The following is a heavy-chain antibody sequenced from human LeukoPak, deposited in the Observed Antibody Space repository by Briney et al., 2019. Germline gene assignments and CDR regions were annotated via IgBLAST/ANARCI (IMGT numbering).Heavy chain of an antibody. CDR1: GFTFSSYS. V-gene: IGHV3-15*01. CDR3: STSQGVVVIYYYGMDV. Sequence: GGSPRLSCAASGFTFSSYSMNWVRQAPGRGLEWVGRIKSKTDGGATDYAAPVKGRFTISRDDSKNTLYLQMNSLKTEDTAIYYCSTSQGVVVIYYYGMDVWGQGTTVTVSS. CDR2: IKSKTDGGAT. D-gene: IGHD2-2*01. J-gene: IGHJ6*02.